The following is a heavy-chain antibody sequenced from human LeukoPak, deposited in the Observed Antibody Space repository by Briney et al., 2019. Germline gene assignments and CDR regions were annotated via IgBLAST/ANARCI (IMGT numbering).Heavy chain of an antibody. V-gene: IGHV4-59*08. CDR1: GGSISSYY. CDR3: ARIMTTVTTWYAFDI. CDR2: IYYSGST. Sequence: PSETLSLTCTVSGGSISSYYWSWIRQPPGKGLEWIGNIYYSGSTNYNPSLKSRVTISVDTSKNQFSLKLSSVTAADTAVYYCARIMTTVTTWYAFDIWGQGTMVTVSS. J-gene: IGHJ3*02. D-gene: IGHD4-17*01.